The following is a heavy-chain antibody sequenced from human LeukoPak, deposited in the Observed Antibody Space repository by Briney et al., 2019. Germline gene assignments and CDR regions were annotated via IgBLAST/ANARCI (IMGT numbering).Heavy chain of an antibody. CDR1: GGTFSSYA. D-gene: IGHD2-2*02. V-gene: IGHV1-69*05. J-gene: IGHJ5*02. CDR3: ARGTIDGHCSSTSCYTHPGWWFDP. Sequence: SVKVSCKASGGTFSSYAISWVRQAPGQGLEWMGGIIPIFGTANYAQKFQGRVTITTDESTSTAYMELSSPRSEDTAVYYCARGTIDGHCSSTSCYTHPGWWFDPWGQGTLVTVSS. CDR2: IIPIFGTA.